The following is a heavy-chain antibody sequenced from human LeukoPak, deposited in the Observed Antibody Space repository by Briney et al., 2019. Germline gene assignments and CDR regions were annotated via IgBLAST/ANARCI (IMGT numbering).Heavy chain of an antibody. Sequence: PGGSLRLSCAASGFTFSSYGMHWVRQAPGKGLEWVAVIWYDGSNKYYADSVKGRFTISRDNSKNTLYLQMNSLRAEDTAVYYCAKDPYYYDSSGYSDYWGQGTLDTVSS. CDR2: IWYDGSNK. CDR1: GFTFSSYG. D-gene: IGHD3-22*01. V-gene: IGHV3-33*06. CDR3: AKDPYYYDSSGYSDY. J-gene: IGHJ4*02.